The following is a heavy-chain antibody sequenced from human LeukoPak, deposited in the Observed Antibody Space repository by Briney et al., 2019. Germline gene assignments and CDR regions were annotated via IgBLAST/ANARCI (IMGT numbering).Heavy chain of an antibody. J-gene: IGHJ4*02. CDR3: AKGSLDLRDYFDC. D-gene: IGHD4-17*01. CDR1: GFTFNNYA. CDR2: ISSGGTKT. Sequence: GGSLRLSCATSGFTFNNYAMSWVRQAPGKGLEWVSSISSGGTKTYYADSVKGRFTVSRDTSKNTLYLQMNNLGVEDTALYYCAKGSLDLRDYFDCWGQGALVTVSS. V-gene: IGHV3-23*03.